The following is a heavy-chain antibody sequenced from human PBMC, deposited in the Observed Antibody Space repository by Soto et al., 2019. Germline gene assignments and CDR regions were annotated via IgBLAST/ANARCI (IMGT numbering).Heavy chain of an antibody. D-gene: IGHD6-13*01. J-gene: IGHJ4*02. V-gene: IGHV3-23*01. CDR1: GFTFSSYA. CDR2: ISGSGGST. CDR3: AKDQFRQQLGQPFDY. Sequence: EVQLLESGGGLVQPGGSLRFSCAASGFTFSSYAMSWVRQAPGKGLEWVSAISGSGGSTYYADSVKGRFTISRDNSKNTLYLQMNSLRAEDTAVYYCAKDQFRQQLGQPFDYWGQGTLVTVSS.